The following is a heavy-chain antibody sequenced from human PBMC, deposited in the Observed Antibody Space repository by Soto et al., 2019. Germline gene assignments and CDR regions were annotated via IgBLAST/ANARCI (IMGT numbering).Heavy chain of an antibody. CDR3: AREMVRGVGSDY. CDR1: SYTFTSYG. D-gene: IGHD3-10*01. V-gene: IGHV1-18*01. CDR2: ISTYNGNT. Sequence: ASVKVSCKASSYTFTSYGISWVRQAPGQGLEWMGWISTYNGNTKYAQKLQGRVTMTTDTSTSTAYMELRSLRSDDTAVFYCAREMVRGVGSDYWGQGTLVTVS. J-gene: IGHJ4*02.